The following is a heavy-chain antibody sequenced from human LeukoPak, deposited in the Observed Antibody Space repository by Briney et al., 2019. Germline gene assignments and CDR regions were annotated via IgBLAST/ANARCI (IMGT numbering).Heavy chain of an antibody. CDR2: IIPIFGTA. J-gene: IGHJ5*02. CDR1: GGTFSSYA. V-gene: IGHV1-69*13. Sequence: SVKVSCKTSGGTFSSYAISWVRQAPGQGLEWMGGIIPIFGTANYAQKFQGRVTITADESTSTAYMELSSLRSEDTAMYYCARYSIAVYEGDWFDPWGQGTLVTVSS. CDR3: ARYSIAVYEGDWFDP. D-gene: IGHD6-19*01.